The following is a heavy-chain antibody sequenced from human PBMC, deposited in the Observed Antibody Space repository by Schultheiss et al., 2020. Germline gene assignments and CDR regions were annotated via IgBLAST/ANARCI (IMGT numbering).Heavy chain of an antibody. D-gene: IGHD2-2*01. Sequence: GGSLRLSCAASGFTFSRSAMSWVRQAPDKGLVWVSAVSTSGSNTYYADSVKGRFTISRDISKNTLYLQMNSLRAEDTAVYYCAKDRCSSDNCLLGMDVWGQGTTVTVSS. J-gene: IGHJ6*02. CDR2: VSTSGSNT. V-gene: IGHV3-23*01. CDR3: AKDRCSSDNCLLGMDV. CDR1: GFTFSRSA.